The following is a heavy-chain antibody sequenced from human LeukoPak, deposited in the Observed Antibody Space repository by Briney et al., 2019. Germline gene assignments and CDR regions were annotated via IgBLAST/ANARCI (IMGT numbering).Heavy chain of an antibody. CDR2: ISAYNGNT. CDR3: ARDTGLQYSGYDHDY. J-gene: IGHJ4*02. Sequence: ASVKVSCKASGYTFTSYGISWVRQAPGQGLEWMGWISAYNGNTNYAQKLQGRVTMTTDTSTSTAYMELRSLRPDDTAVYYCARDTGLQYSGYDHDYWGQGTLVTVSS. D-gene: IGHD5-12*01. CDR1: GYTFTSYG. V-gene: IGHV1-18*01.